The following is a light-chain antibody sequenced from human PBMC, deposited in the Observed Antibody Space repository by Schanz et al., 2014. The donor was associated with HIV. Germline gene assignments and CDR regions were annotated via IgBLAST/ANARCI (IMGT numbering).Light chain of an antibody. J-gene: IGKJ1*01. V-gene: IGKV1-9*01. Sequence: DIQLTQSPSFLSASVGDRVTITCRASQGISSHLAWYQQKSGQAPRLLIYSASSLQTGVPSRFSGSGSGTEFTLTITSLQPEDFATYYCQQYYSYPRTFGQGTKVEVK. CDR2: SAS. CDR3: QQYYSYPRT. CDR1: QGISSH.